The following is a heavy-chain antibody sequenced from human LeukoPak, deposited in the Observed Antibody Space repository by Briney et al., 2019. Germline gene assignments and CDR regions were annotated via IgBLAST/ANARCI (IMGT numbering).Heavy chain of an antibody. D-gene: IGHD4-17*01. V-gene: IGHV4-39*07. CDR3: ARAPDYGDYSYYFDY. CDR1: GGSISSSSYY. J-gene: IGHJ4*02. CDR2: IYYSGST. Sequence: SETLSLTCTVSGGSISSSSYYWGWIRQPPGKGLEWIGSIYYSGSTYYNPSLKSRVTISVDTSKNQFSLKLSSVTAADTAVYYCARAPDYGDYSYYFDYWGQGTLVTVSS.